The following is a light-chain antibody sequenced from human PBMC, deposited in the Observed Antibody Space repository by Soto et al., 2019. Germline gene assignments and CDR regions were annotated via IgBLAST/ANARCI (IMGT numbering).Light chain of an antibody. CDR2: DVS. CDR1: SSDVGEYDY. J-gene: IGLJ1*01. Sequence: QSVPTQPRSESGSPGQSVTISCTGTSSDVGEYDYVSWYQQHPGKAPKLMIFDVSERPSGVPDRFSGSKTGNTASLTISGLQAEDEADYYCCSYAGSPYVFGTGTKLTVL. V-gene: IGLV2-11*01. CDR3: CSYAGSPYV.